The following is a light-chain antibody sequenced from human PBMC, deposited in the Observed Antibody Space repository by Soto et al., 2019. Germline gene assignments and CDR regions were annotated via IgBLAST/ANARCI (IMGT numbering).Light chain of an antibody. CDR3: CSYAGSYTGV. J-gene: IGLJ1*01. CDR2: DVS. V-gene: IGLV2-11*01. CDR1: SSDVGAYNY. Sequence: QSALTQPRSVSGSPGQSVTISCTGTSSDVGAYNYVSWYQHHPGKAPKFMIYDVSKRPSGVPDRFSGSKSGNTASLTISGLQAEDEADYYCCSYAGSYTGVFGTGTKVT.